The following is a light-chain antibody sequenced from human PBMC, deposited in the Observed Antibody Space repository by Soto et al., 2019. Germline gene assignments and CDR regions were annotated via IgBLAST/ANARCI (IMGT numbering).Light chain of an antibody. CDR3: LQDYNYPRT. Sequence: AIQMTQSPSSLSASVGDRVTITCRASQGIRNDLGWYQQKAGKAPKLLIYGASSLQSGVPSRFSGSGSGTDFTLTISSLQPEDFATYYCLQDYNYPRTFGRGTKVEIK. J-gene: IGKJ1*01. CDR2: GAS. CDR1: QGIRND. V-gene: IGKV1-6*01.